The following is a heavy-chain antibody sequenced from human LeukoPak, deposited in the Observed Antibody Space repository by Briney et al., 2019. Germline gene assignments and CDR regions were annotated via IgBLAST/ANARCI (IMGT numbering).Heavy chain of an antibody. V-gene: IGHV4-31*03. CDR3: ARDFWSGYGYFDS. CDR2: TYYSGTT. D-gene: IGHD3-3*01. CDR1: GVTMRGAGFY. Sequence: SETLSLTCTAPGVTMRGAGFYWTWIRQRPGKGLEWIGYTYYSGTTYYNPSLESRVTISIDTSQSQFSLKMSSVTAADTAVYYCARDFWSGYGYFDSWGQGVLVTVSS. J-gene: IGHJ4*02.